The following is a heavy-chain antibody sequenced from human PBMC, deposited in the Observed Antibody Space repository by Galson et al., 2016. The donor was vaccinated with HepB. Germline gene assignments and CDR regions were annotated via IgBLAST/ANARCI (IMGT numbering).Heavy chain of an antibody. CDR2: VSYDGETK. J-gene: IGHJ4*02. D-gene: IGHD2-2*01. CDR1: GFNFRPYD. CDR3: VKQGPAALHSHFDF. V-gene: IGHV3-30*03. Sequence: SLRLSCAASGFNFRPYDMHWVRQAPGKGLEWVTSVSYDGETKFYADSVKGRFSISRDNSKNTVSLQMSGLRVEDSALYYCVKQGPAALHSHFDFWGQGTLVTVSS.